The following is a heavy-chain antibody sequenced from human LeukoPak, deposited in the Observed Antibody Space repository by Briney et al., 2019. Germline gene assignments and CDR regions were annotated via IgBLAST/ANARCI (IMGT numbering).Heavy chain of an antibody. CDR3: ARDLYSRSHYDSSGLNHYYYGMDV. CDR1: GFTFSSYS. V-gene: IGHV3-21*01. CDR2: ISSSSSYI. Sequence: GGSLRLSCAASGFTFSSYSMNWVRQAPGKGLEWVSSISSSSSYIYYADSVKGRFTISRDNAKNSLYLQMNSLRAEDTAVYYCARDLYSRSHYDSSGLNHYYYGMDVWGQGTTVTVSS. J-gene: IGHJ6*02. D-gene: IGHD3-22*01.